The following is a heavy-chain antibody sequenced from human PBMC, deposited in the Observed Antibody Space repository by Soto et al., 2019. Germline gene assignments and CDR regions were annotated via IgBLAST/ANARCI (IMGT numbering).Heavy chain of an antibody. D-gene: IGHD4-17*01. V-gene: IGHV4-39*01. CDR2: VYYRGIS. CDR1: GGSVTHSIYY. Sequence: SATLSLTCTVSGGSVTHSIYYWGWIRQSPGKGLEWIGSVYYRGISYSKSSFKSRVTISVAMPMKWLSLSLKSVTASDTAVYFCVSQRTTVPTQAYFDYWGPGALVTVSS. CDR3: VSQRTTVPTQAYFDY. J-gene: IGHJ4*02.